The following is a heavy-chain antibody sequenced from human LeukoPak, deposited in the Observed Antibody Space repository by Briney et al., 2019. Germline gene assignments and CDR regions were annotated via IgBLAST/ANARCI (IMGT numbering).Heavy chain of an antibody. Sequence: ASVKVSCKDSGYTFTGYYMHWVRQAPGQGLEWLGWINPNSGGTHYAQKCQVRVTMTRDTSISTASMELSRLRSDDTAVYYCARAYGSGSQFDYWGQGTLVTVSS. CDR1: GYTFTGYY. CDR3: ARAYGSGSQFDY. CDR2: INPNSGGT. D-gene: IGHD3-10*01. V-gene: IGHV1-2*02. J-gene: IGHJ4*02.